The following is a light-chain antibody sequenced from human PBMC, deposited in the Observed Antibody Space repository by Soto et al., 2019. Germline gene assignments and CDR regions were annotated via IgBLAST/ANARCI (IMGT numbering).Light chain of an antibody. J-gene: IGLJ7*01. CDR3: QSYDSSNHVV. CDR1: SGSIATDY. Sequence: NFMLTQPHAVSESPGKTVTISCTGSSGSIATDYVQWYQQRPGSAPTTVIYEDKKRPSGVPDRFSGSIDSSSNSASLTISGLKTEDEADYYCQSYDSSNHVVFGGGTQLTVL. V-gene: IGLV6-57*02. CDR2: EDK.